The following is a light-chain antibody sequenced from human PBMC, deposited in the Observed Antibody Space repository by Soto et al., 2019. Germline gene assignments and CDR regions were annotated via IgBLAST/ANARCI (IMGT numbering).Light chain of an antibody. CDR2: GAS. CDR3: QQYGSSPA. Sequence: EIVLTQSPGTLSLSPGERATLSCRASQSVSSSYLAWYQQKHGQAPRLLTDGASSRATGTPDRFSGSGSATVFTLTISRLEHEYFAVYYCQQYGSSPAFGGGTKVEIK. V-gene: IGKV3-20*01. CDR1: QSVSSSY. J-gene: IGKJ4*01.